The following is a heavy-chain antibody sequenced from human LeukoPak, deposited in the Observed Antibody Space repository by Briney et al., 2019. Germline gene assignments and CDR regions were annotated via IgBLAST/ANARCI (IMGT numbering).Heavy chain of an antibody. D-gene: IGHD6-13*01. J-gene: IGHJ4*02. CDR2: ISHDESRQ. CDR1: GFTFSSYA. V-gene: IGHV3-30*09. Sequence: PGGALRLSCAASGFTFSSYAMDWVRQAPGKGLEWVAVISHDESRQDYADPVKGRFAISRDNSQSTLFLQMNSLRIEDTAVYYCARVVDGGSSWYSPMEYWGQGTRVTVSS. CDR3: ARVVDGGSSWYSPMEY.